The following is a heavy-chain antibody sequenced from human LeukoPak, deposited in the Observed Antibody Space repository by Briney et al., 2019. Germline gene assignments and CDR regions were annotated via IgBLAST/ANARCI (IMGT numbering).Heavy chain of an antibody. Sequence: GGPLRLSCAASGFTVSSNYMSWVGKARGKVVEWVAVFYSGGSTYYADSVKGRFTISRDNSQNTVYLQMNSLRAEDTAVYYFAKEPPIVVEPAAMSLFDYWGQGTLVTVSS. D-gene: IGHD2-2*01. CDR3: AKEPPIVVEPAAMSLFDY. V-gene: IGHV3-53*01. CDR1: GFTVSSNY. J-gene: IGHJ4*02. CDR2: FYSGGST.